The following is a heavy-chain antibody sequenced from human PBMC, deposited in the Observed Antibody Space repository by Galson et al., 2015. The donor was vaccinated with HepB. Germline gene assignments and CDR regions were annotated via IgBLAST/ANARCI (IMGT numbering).Heavy chain of an antibody. V-gene: IGHV5-51*01. D-gene: IGHD3-22*01. CDR2: IYPGDSDA. Sequence: QSGAEVKKPGESLKISCKGSGYSFTTYWIAWVRQMPGKGLEWMGIIYPGDSDARYSPSFQGQVTISADRSITTAYLQWSSLKTSDTAMYFCARQGRYYYDSTGYYSIDFWGQGTLVTVSS. J-gene: IGHJ4*02. CDR1: GYSFTTYW. CDR3: ARQGRYYYDSTGYYSIDF.